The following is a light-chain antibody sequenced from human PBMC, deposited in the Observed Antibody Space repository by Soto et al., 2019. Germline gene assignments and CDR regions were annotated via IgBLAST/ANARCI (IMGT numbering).Light chain of an antibody. Sequence: QPVLTQPPSASGSPGQSVTISCTGTSNDVGGYNYVSWYQQHPGKAPKLMIHEVSKRPSGVPDRFSGSKSGNTASLTVSGLLTEDEADYYCSSYGGANTVVFGGGTKVTVL. CDR3: SSYGGANTVV. CDR2: EVS. J-gene: IGLJ2*01. CDR1: SNDVGGYNY. V-gene: IGLV2-8*01.